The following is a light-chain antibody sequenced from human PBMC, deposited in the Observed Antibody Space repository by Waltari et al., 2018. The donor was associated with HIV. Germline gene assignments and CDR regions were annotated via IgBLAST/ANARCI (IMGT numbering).Light chain of an antibody. V-gene: IGLV2-8*01. CDR1: SSDVGGLKS. CDR3: NSYAGSNNWV. J-gene: IGLJ3*02. CDR2: EVN. Sequence: QSALTQPLSASGSPGQSVTIPCTGTSSDVGGLKSVSWYQQHPGKAPKLMIYEVNKRPSGVPDRFSGSKSANTASLTVSGLQADDEADYYCNSYAGSNNWVFGGGTKLTVL.